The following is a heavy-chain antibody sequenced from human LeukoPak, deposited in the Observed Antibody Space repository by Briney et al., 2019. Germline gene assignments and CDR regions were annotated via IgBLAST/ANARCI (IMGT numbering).Heavy chain of an antibody. V-gene: IGHV1-69*13. CDR3: AARPLPTGYYRDY. Sequence: SVKVSCKASGGTFSSYAISWVRQAPGQGLEWMGGIIPIFGTANYAQKFQGRVTITADESTSTAYMELSSLRSEDTAVYYCAARPLPTGYYRDYWGQGTLVTVSS. CDR1: GGTFSSYA. CDR2: IIPIFGTA. J-gene: IGHJ4*02. D-gene: IGHD3-9*01.